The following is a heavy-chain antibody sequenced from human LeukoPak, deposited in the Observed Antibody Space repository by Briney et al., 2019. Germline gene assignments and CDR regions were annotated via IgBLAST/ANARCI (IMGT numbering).Heavy chain of an antibody. D-gene: IGHD3-22*01. Sequence: ASVKVSCKASGYTFTSYGITWVRQAPGQGLEWMAWISPNNSNTNYAQKLQGRVTMTTDTSTSTAYMELRSLRSDDTAVYYCARSDYYDTSGPAHLFAYWGQGTLVTVSS. CDR2: ISPNNSNT. CDR1: GYTFTSYG. V-gene: IGHV1-18*01. CDR3: ARSDYYDTSGPAHLFAY. J-gene: IGHJ4*02.